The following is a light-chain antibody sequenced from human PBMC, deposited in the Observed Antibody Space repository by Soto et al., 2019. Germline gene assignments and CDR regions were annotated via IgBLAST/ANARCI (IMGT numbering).Light chain of an antibody. CDR1: QSISNW. CDR2: DAS. CDR3: QQYDTFSGT. V-gene: IGKV1-5*01. J-gene: IGKJ1*01. Sequence: DVQMTQSPSTLSASVGDRVTITWRASQSISNWLAWYQQKPGKAPKLLIYDASRLESGVPSRFRGSGSGTEFTLTISSLQPDDFATYYCQQYDTFSGTFGPGTKVDI.